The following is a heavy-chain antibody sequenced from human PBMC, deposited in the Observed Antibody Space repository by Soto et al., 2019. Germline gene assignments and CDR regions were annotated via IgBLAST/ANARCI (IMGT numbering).Heavy chain of an antibody. CDR3: AKIVLLSWYFDL. CDR1: GFTFSDHS. CDR2: TRNKANSYTT. Sequence: EVQLVESGGGLVQPGGSLRLSCAASGFTFSDHSMDCVRQAPGKGLEWVGRTRNKANSYTTEYAASVKGRFTISRDDSKNSLYLQMNSLKTEDTAVYYCAKIVLLSWYFDLWGRGTLVTVSS. V-gene: IGHV3-72*01. D-gene: IGHD3-10*01. J-gene: IGHJ2*01.